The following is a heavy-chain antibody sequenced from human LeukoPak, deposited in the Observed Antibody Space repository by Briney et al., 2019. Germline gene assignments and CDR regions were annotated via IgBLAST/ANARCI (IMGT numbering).Heavy chain of an antibody. J-gene: IGHJ4*02. Sequence: PGGSLRLSCAASGFTFNSYTMNWVRQAPGKGLELVSYISGSSTTIDYADSAKGRFIISRDNAKKSLYLQMNNLRAEDTAVYYCARDQDWAFDYWGQGILVTVSS. V-gene: IGHV3-48*01. CDR1: GFTFNSYT. D-gene: IGHD3/OR15-3a*01. CDR3: ARDQDWAFDY. CDR2: ISGSSTTI.